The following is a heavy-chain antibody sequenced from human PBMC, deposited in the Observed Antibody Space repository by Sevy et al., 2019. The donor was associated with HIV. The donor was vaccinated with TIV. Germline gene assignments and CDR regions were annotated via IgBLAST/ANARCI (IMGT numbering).Heavy chain of an antibody. CDR2: ISYDGSNK. CDR3: AREGRYCSGGSCYPDYYYYGMDV. Sequence: GGSLRLSCAASGFTFSSYAMHWVRQAPGKGLEWVAVISYDGSNKYYADSVKGRFTISRDNSKNTLYLQMNGLRAEDTAVYYCAREGRYCSGGSCYPDYYYYGMDVWGQGTTVTVSS. V-gene: IGHV3-30-3*01. CDR1: GFTFSSYA. D-gene: IGHD2-15*01. J-gene: IGHJ6*02.